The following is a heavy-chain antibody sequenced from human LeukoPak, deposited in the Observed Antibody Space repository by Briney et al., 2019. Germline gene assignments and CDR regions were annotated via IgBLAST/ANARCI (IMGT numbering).Heavy chain of an antibody. J-gene: IGHJ3*02. CDR1: GFTVSGNY. V-gene: IGHV3-53*01. CDR2: IYSGGST. D-gene: IGHD3-10*01. Sequence: GGSLRLSCAASGFTVSGNYMSWVRQAPGKGLEWVSVIYSGGSTYYADSVKGRFTISRDNSKNTLYLQMNSLRAEDTAVYYCARDLTMVRGVEVDDAFDIWGQGTMVTVSS. CDR3: ARDLTMVRGVEVDDAFDI.